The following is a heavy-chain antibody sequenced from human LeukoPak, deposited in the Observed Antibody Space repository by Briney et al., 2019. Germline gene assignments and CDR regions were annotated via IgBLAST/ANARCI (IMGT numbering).Heavy chain of an antibody. CDR2: ISSSGSTI. Sequence: MAGGSLRLSCAASGFTFSDYYMSWIRQAPGKGLEWVSYISSSGSTIYYADSVKGRFTTSRDNAKNSLYLQMNSLRAEDTAVYYCAVSYDGGYDFWSGYKSFDYWGQGTLVTVSS. J-gene: IGHJ4*02. V-gene: IGHV3-11*01. CDR3: AVSYDGGYDFWSGYKSFDY. CDR1: GFTFSDYY. D-gene: IGHD3-3*01.